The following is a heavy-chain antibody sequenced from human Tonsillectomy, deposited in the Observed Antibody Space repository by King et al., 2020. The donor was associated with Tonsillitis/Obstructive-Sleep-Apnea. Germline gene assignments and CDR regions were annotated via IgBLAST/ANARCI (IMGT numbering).Heavy chain of an antibody. D-gene: IGHD2-15*01. J-gene: IGHJ6*03. CDR1: GFTFSSYG. Sequence: VQLVESGGGVVQPGRSLRLSCAASGFTFSSYGMHWVRQAPGKGLEWVAVIWYDGSNKYYADSVKGRFTISRDNSKNTLYLQMNSLRAEDTAVYYCLGGFRLNKWGYLRPSYSSYMDVWGKGTTVTVSS. CDR2: IWYDGSNK. CDR3: LGGFRLNKWGYLRPSYSSYMDV. V-gene: IGHV3-33*01.